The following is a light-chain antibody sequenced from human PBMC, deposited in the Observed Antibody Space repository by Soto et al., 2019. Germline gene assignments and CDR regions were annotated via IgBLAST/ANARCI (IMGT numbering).Light chain of an antibody. CDR1: SSNIGSNY. J-gene: IGLJ1*01. CDR2: TNN. CDR3: AAWDDSLSVYV. V-gene: IGLV1-47*01. Sequence: QSVLTQPPSASGTPGQRVTISCSGSSSNIGSNYVYWYQQLPGTAPKLLIYTNNQRPSGVPDRFSGSRSGTSASLAISGLRSDDEADYYCAAWDDSLSVYVFGTGTKVTV.